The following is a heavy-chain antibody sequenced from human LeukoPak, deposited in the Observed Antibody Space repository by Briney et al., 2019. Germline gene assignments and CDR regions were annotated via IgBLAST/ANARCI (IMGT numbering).Heavy chain of an antibody. D-gene: IGHD5-24*01. Sequence: GGSLRLSCAAAGFTFSSFGMHWVRQAPGKGLEWGAVISYDGSNIYYADSVKGRFTISRDSSKNTVYLQMNSLRAEDTAVYYCAKYRMATIIGEFDYWGQGTLVTVSS. CDR3: AKYRMATIIGEFDY. J-gene: IGHJ4*02. CDR1: GFTFSSFG. CDR2: ISYDGSNI. V-gene: IGHV3-30*18.